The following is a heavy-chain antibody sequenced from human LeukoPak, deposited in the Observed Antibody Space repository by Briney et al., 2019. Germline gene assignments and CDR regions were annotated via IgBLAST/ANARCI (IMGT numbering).Heavy chain of an antibody. CDR3: ARRVYYSGGYYDFDD. CDR1: RYTFTNYD. CDR2: MNPDSSNT. D-gene: IGHD3-22*01. J-gene: IGHJ4*02. V-gene: IGHV1-8*01. Sequence: ASVKVSCKPSRYTFTNYDINCVRHATGQRLEWMGWMNPDSSNTGYAQKLQGRVTMTRDTSISTAYMELSSLRSQDTAVFYCARRVYYSGGYYDFDDWGQGTLVTV.